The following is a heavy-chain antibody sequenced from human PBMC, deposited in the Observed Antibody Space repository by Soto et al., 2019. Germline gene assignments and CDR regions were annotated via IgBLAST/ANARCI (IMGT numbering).Heavy chain of an antibody. CDR2: ISSSGSTI. CDR3: ARYRYCSSTSCYRLFDY. D-gene: IGHD2-2*01. V-gene: IGHV3-48*03. Sequence: EVQLVESGGGLVQPGGSLRLSCAASGFTFSSYEMNWVRQAPGKGLEWVSYISSSGSTIYYADSVKGRFTISRDNAKNSLYLQMNSLRAEDTAVYYCARYRYCSSTSCYRLFDYWGQGTLVTVSS. CDR1: GFTFSSYE. J-gene: IGHJ4*02.